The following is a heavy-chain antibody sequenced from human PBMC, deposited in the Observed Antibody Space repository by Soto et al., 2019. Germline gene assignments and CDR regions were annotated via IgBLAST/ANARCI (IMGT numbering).Heavy chain of an antibody. CDR3: ARIGPTSIAVAGSVYYFDY. CDR1: GGTFSSYA. D-gene: IGHD6-19*01. V-gene: IGHV1-69*12. CDR2: IIPTFGTA. J-gene: IGHJ4*02. Sequence: QVQLVQSGAEVKKPGSSVKVSCKASGGTFSSYAISWVRQAPGQGLEWMGGIIPTFGTANYAQKFQGRVTITADESTSTAYMELSSLRSEDTAVYYCARIGPTSIAVAGSVYYFDYWGQGTLVTVSS.